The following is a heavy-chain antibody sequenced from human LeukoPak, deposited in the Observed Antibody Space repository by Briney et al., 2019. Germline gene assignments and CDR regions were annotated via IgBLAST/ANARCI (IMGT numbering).Heavy chain of an antibody. J-gene: IGHJ4*02. CDR2: IYYSGST. CDR1: GGSISSGDYY. D-gene: IGHD6-13*01. CDR3: ARLDSSSWYGKVDY. Sequence: SQTLSLTCTVSGGSISSGDYYWSWIRQPPGKGLEWIGYIYYSGSTYYNPSLKSRVTISVDTSKNQFSLKLSSVTAADTAVYYCARLDSSSWYGKVDYWGQGTLVTVSS. V-gene: IGHV4-30-4*01.